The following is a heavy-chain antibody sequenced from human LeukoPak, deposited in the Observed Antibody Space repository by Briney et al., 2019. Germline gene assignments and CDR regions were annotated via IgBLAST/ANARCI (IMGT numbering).Heavy chain of an antibody. V-gene: IGHV3-23*01. CDR1: GFTFGIFSKFA. CDR3: ASGRITGWYYFDN. CDR2: IGGSGDTT. J-gene: IGHJ4*02. D-gene: IGHD3-16*01. Sequence: PGGSLRLSCAGSGFTFGIFSKFAMSWVRQAPGKGLEWVWVIGGSGDTTYYADSVRGRFTISRDNSKDTLYLQMNSLRAEDTAVYYCASGRITGWYYFDNWGQGTLVTVSS.